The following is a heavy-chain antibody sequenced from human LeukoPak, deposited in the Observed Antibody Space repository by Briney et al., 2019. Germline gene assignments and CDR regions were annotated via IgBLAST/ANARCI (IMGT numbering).Heavy chain of an antibody. CDR1: GYTLTELS. D-gene: IGHD3-9*01. CDR3: ARVPSTVLTGYYNYYYYGMDV. CDR2: FDPEDGET. V-gene: IGHV1-24*01. J-gene: IGHJ6*02. Sequence: ASVKVSCKVSGYTLTELSMHWVRQAPGKGLEWMGGFDPEDGETIYAQKFQGRVTMTEDTSTDTAYMELSSLRSEDTAVYYCARVPSTVLTGYYNYYYYGMDVWGQGTTVTVSS.